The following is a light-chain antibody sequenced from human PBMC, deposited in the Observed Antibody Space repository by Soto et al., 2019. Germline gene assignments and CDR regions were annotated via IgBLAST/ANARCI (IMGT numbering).Light chain of an antibody. V-gene: IGKV1-39*01. Sequence: DIQMTQSPSSLSASVGDRVTITCRASQSISSYLNWYQQKPGKAPKLLIYAASSLQSGVPSRFSGSGSGTDFTLTISSLQPEDFATYYCQQSYSTPRTCGRGTKVEIK. CDR3: QQSYSTPRT. J-gene: IGKJ1*01. CDR1: QSISSY. CDR2: AAS.